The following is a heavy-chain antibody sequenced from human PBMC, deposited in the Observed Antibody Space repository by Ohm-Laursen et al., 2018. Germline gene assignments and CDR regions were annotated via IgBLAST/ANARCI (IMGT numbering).Heavy chain of an antibody. Sequence: TLSLTCAVSGYSISSGYDWGWIRQPPGKGLEWIGSIYQSGSTYYNPSLKSRVTISVDTSKNQFSLKLSSVTAADTAVYYCARRTGPLYGMDVWGQGTTVTVSS. J-gene: IGHJ6*02. V-gene: IGHV4-38-2*01. CDR1: GYSISSGYD. CDR3: ARRTGPLYGMDV. CDR2: IYQSGST.